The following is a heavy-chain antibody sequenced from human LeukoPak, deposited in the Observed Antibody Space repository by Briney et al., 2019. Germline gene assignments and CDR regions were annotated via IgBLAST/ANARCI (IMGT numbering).Heavy chain of an antibody. Sequence: SETLSLTCAVYGGSFSGYYWSWIRQPPGKGLEWIGEINHSGSTNYNSSLKSRVTISVDTSKNQFSLKLSSVTAADTAVYYCARVRPFTDYYYYYMDVWGKGTTVTVSS. CDR3: ARVRPFTDYYYYYMDV. CDR2: INHSGST. CDR1: GGSFSGYY. V-gene: IGHV4-34*01. J-gene: IGHJ6*03.